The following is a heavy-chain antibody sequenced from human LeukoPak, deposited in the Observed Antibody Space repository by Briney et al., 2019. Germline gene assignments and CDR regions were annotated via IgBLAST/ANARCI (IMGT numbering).Heavy chain of an antibody. D-gene: IGHD6-25*01. CDR1: GDSVSSDSAA. Sequence: SQTLSLTCAISGDSVSSDSAAWNWIRQSPSRGLEWLGRTYYRSKWYNEYAVPVRSRITINPDTSRNQFSLQLNSVTPEDTAVYYCARGRLMAFDIWVLGTMVTVSS. CDR2: TYYRSKWYN. CDR3: ARGRLMAFDI. V-gene: IGHV6-1*01. J-gene: IGHJ3*02.